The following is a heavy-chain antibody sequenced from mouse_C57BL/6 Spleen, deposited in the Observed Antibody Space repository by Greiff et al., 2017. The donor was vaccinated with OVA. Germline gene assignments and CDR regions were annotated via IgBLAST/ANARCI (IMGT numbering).Heavy chain of an antibody. V-gene: IGHV6-3*01. J-gene: IGHJ3*01. CDR1: GFTFRNYW. Sequence: EVKLVESGGGLVQPGGSMKLSCVASGFTFRNYWMNWVRQSLEKGLEWVAQIRLKSDNYATHYAESVRGRFTISRDDSKSSVYLQMNNLRAEDTGIYYCTGELEAYWGQGTLVTVSA. CDR2: IRLKSDNYAT. CDR3: TGELEAY.